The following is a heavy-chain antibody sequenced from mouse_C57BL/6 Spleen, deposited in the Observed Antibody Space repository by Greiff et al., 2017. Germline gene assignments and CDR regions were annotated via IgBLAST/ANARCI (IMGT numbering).Heavy chain of an antibody. J-gene: IGHJ1*03. V-gene: IGHV1-18*01. CDR2: INPNNGGT. D-gene: IGHD2-1*01. CDR1: GYTFTDYN. Sequence: VQLQQSGPELVKPGASVKIPCKASGYTFTDYNMDWVKQSHGKSLEWIGDINPNNGGTIYNQKFKGKATLTVDKSSSTAYMELRSLTSEDTAVYYCAREGDGNYWYFDVWGTGTTVTVSS. CDR3: AREGDGNYWYFDV.